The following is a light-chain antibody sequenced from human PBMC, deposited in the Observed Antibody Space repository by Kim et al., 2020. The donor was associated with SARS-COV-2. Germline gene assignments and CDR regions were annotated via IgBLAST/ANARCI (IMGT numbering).Light chain of an antibody. J-gene: IGLJ2*01. CDR2: GNR. Sequence: VTISCTGSSSNSGAGYDVHWYQQLPGTAPKLLIYGNRNRPSGVPDRFSGSKSGTSASLAITGLQAEDEADYYCQSYDSGVSGFLIFGGGTQLTVL. V-gene: IGLV1-40*01. CDR3: QSYDSGVSGFLI. CDR1: SSNSGAGYD.